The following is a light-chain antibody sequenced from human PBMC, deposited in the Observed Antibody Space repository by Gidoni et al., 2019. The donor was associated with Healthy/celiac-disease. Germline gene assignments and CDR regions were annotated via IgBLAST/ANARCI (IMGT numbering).Light chain of an antibody. CDR1: QSISSW. CDR2: KAS. V-gene: IGKV1-5*03. J-gene: IGKJ1*01. CDR3: QQYKSYWT. Sequence: DIQMTQSPSTLSASVGDRVTITCRASQSISSWLAWYQLKPGKAPKLLLYKASSLESGVPSRVSGSVSWTEFTLTISSLQPDDFATYYCQQYKSYWTFXXXTKVEIK.